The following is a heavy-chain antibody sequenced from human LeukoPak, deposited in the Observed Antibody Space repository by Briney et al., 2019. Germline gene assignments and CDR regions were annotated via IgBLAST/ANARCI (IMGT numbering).Heavy chain of an antibody. Sequence: SQTLSLTCSVSGGSISSGDYYWSWIRQPAGKGLEWIGRIYTSGSTNYNSSLKSRVTMSVDTSKNQFSLKLSSVTAADTAVYYCARVWFGEFGGVDPWGQGTLVTVSS. CDR2: IYTSGST. D-gene: IGHD3-10*01. CDR3: ARVWFGEFGGVDP. CDR1: GGSISSGDYY. J-gene: IGHJ5*02. V-gene: IGHV4-61*02.